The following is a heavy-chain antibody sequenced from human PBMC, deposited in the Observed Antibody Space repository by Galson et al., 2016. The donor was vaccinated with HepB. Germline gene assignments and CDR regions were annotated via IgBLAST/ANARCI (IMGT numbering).Heavy chain of an antibody. J-gene: IGHJ4*02. CDR1: GFSFGDYA. CDR3: TKDMGGRYSYGYNY. D-gene: IGHD5-18*01. Sequence: SLRLSCAASGFSFGDYAMHWVRQAPGKGLEWVSGITWNSGGVGYADSVKGRFTISRDNANNSLYLQMNSLRAEDTALYYCTKDMGGRYSYGYNYWGQGTLVSVSS. V-gene: IGHV3-9*01. CDR2: ITWNSGGV.